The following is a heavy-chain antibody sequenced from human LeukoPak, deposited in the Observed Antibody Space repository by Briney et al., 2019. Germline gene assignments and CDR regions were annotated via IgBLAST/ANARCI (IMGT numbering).Heavy chain of an antibody. CDR3: VRNFDSYNAFDI. D-gene: IGHD3-10*01. J-gene: IGHJ3*02. Sequence: SETLSLTCTVSGGSIGIGGYYWSWIRQHPGKGLEWIGYIYYNGNTYYNPSLKSRLTISGDMSENQFSLKLTSVTAADTAVYFCVRNFDSYNAFDIWSQGTMVTVSS. CDR1: GGSIGIGGYY. V-gene: IGHV4-31*03. CDR2: IYYNGNT.